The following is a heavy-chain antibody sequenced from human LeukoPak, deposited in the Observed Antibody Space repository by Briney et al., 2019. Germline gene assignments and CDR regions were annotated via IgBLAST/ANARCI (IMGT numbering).Heavy chain of an antibody. D-gene: IGHD3-3*01. J-gene: IGHJ1*01. CDR2: IYCSGGT. V-gene: IGHV4-59*01. Sequence: SETLSLTCIVSCGSIISYYWSWIGQPPGREGEGMGYIYCSGGTNYNPSLQSRVTISVKTSKYQFSLKLSSVTAADTAVYYCARGDFWSGDLIQHWGQGTLVTVSS. CDR3: ARGDFWSGDLIQH. CDR1: CGSIISYY.